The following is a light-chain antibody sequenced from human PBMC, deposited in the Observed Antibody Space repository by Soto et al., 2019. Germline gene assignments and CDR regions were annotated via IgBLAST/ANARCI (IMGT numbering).Light chain of an antibody. CDR1: SSNVGSNT. CDR2: HNN. J-gene: IGLJ2*01. CDR3: AVWDDTLKAVV. V-gene: IGLV1-44*01. Sequence: QSVVTQPPSASGTPGQRVTISCSGSSSNVGSNTVDWYKLLPGTAPKLLIYHNNQRPSGVPDRLSGSKSGTSASLAISGMQSEDEADYYCAVWDDTLKAVVFGGGTKVTVL.